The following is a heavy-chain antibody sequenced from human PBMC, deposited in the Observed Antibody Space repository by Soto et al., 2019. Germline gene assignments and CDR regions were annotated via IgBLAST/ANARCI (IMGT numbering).Heavy chain of an antibody. J-gene: IGHJ4*02. CDR2: IYWNDDE. D-gene: IGHD6-13*01. CDR3: AHSVRIPAGGTWVLFDF. V-gene: IGHV2-5*01. CDR1: GFSLTTIGVS. Sequence: QITLKESGPTVVKPTQTLTLTCTVSGFSLTTIGVSVGWIRQPPGKALEWLALIYWNDDERYSPYLKSRLTITKDTSKEQVVLTMSDMDPVDTATYYCAHSVRIPAGGTWVLFDFWGQGTLVTVSS.